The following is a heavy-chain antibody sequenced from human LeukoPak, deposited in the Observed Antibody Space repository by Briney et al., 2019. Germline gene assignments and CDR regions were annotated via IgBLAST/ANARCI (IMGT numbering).Heavy chain of an antibody. CDR2: ISYDGSNK. CDR1: GFTFSSYG. J-gene: IGHJ4*02. CDR3: AKDGIYYGSGSYYPKDY. Sequence: GRSLRLSCAASGFTFSSYGMHWVRQAPGKGLEWVAVISYDGSNKCYADSVKGRFTISRDNSKNTLYLQMNSLRAEDTAVYYCAKDGIYYGSGSYYPKDYWGQGTLVTVSS. D-gene: IGHD3-10*01. V-gene: IGHV3-30*18.